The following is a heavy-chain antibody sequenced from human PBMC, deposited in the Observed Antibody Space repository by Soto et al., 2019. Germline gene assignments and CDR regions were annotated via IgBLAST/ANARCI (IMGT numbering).Heavy chain of an antibody. Sequence: GGSLRLSCAASGFTFSSYAMSWVRQAPGKGLKWVSAISGSGGSTYYADSVKGRFTISRDNSKNTLYLQMNSLRAEDTAVYYCVRGGGGGLFDPWGQGTMVTVSS. CDR1: GFTFSSYA. CDR3: VRGGGGGLFDP. J-gene: IGHJ5*02. D-gene: IGHD2-15*01. CDR2: ISGSGGST. V-gene: IGHV3-23*01.